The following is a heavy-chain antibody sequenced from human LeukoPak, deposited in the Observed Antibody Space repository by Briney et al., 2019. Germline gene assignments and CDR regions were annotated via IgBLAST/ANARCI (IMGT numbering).Heavy chain of an antibody. Sequence: SETLSLTXTVSGGSISSYYWSWIRQPAGKGLEWIGRIYTSGSTNYNPSLKSRVTMSVDTSKNQFSLKLGSVTAADTAVYYSARASVAGSFDYWGQGTLVTVSS. CDR3: ARASVAGSFDY. J-gene: IGHJ4*02. CDR1: GGSISSYY. D-gene: IGHD6-19*01. V-gene: IGHV4-4*07. CDR2: IYTSGST.